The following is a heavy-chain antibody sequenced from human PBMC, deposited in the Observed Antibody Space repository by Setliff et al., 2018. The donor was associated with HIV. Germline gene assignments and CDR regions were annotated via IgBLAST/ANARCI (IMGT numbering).Heavy chain of an antibody. J-gene: IGHJ4*02. CDR1: GFTFSSYA. CDR2: ISGSGDST. Sequence: GGSLRLSCAASGFTFSSYAMSWVRQAPGKGLEWVSAISGSGDSTFYADSVQGRFTISRDNSKNTLYLQMNSLRDEDTAVYYCAREGGSSGYCGYFDYWGQGTLVTVSS. D-gene: IGHD3-22*01. CDR3: AREGGSSGYCGYFDY. V-gene: IGHV3-23*01.